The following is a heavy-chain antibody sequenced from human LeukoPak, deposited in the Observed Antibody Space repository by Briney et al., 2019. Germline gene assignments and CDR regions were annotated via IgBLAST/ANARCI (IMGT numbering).Heavy chain of an antibody. Sequence: ASVKVSCKASGYTFTSYYMHWVRQAPGQGLEWMGIINPSGGSTSYAQKFQGRVTMTRDTSTSTVYMELSSLRSEDAAVYYCARERVADSSGYYYGRNAFDLWGQGTMVTVSS. CDR1: GYTFTSYY. J-gene: IGHJ3*01. CDR3: ARERVADSSGYYYGRNAFDL. CDR2: INPSGGST. V-gene: IGHV1-46*01. D-gene: IGHD3-22*01.